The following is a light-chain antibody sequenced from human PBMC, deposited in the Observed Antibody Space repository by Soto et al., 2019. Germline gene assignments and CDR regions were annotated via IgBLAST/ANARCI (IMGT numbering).Light chain of an antibody. J-gene: IGKJ4*01. CDR3: QQFQSYALT. Sequence: AIQLTQSPSSLSESVGDRVTITCRASQGISSALAWYQHKPGRAPRLLIYDASSLQSGVSSRFSGSGSGTDFTLTISSLQPEDFATYYCQQFQSYALTFGGGTKLEIK. CDR1: QGISSA. V-gene: IGKV1-13*02. CDR2: DAS.